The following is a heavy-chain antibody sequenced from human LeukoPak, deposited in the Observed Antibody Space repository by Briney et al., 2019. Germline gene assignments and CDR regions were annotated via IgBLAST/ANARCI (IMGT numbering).Heavy chain of an antibody. J-gene: IGHJ6*03. CDR1: GFTFSSYG. CDR2: ISSSSSYI. Sequence: GGSLRLSCAASGFTFSSYGMHWVRQAPGKGLEWVSSISSSSSYIYYADSVKGRFTISRDNAKNSLYLQMDSLRAEDTAVYYCARDPVGMTGMDVWGKGTTVTVSS. V-gene: IGHV3-21*01. CDR3: ARDPVGMTGMDV. D-gene: IGHD1-20*01.